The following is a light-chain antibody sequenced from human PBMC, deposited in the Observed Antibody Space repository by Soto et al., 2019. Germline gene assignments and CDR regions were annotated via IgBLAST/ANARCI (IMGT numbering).Light chain of an antibody. CDR1: SSNIGSHT. CDR2: SNT. V-gene: IGLV1-44*01. J-gene: IGLJ2*01. CDR3: AAWDDSLNGVV. Sequence: QSVLTQPPSASGTPGQTIAISCSGGSSNIGSHTVNWYQQLPETAPRLLIYSNTQRPSGVPDRFSGSKSGTSASLAISGLQSEYEGDYYCAAWDDSLNGVVFGGGTKVTVL.